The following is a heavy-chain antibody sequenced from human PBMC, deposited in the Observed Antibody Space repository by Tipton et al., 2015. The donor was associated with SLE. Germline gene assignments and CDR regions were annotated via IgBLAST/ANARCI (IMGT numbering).Heavy chain of an antibody. CDR1: GGSISSYY. CDR3: ARVERAARGFDY. V-gene: IGHV4-59*01. CDR2: IYYSGST. J-gene: IGHJ4*02. Sequence: TLSLTCTVAGGSISSYYWSWIRQPPGKGLEWIGYIYYSGSTNYNPPLKSRVTISVDTSKNQVSLKLSSVTAADTAVYYCARVERAARGFDYWGQGTLVTVSS. D-gene: IGHD6-13*01.